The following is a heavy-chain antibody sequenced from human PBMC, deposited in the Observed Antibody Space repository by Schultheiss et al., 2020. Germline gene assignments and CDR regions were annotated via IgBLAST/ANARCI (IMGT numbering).Heavy chain of an antibody. Sequence: GGSLRLSCAASGFTFSSYAMIWVRQAPGKGLEWVSAISGSGGSTYYADSVKGRFTISRDNSKNTLYLQMNSLRAEDTAVYYCAKDELLWFGELPVYYYYYGMDVWGQGTTVTVSS. D-gene: IGHD3-10*01. CDR1: GFTFSSYA. CDR2: ISGSGGST. V-gene: IGHV3-23*01. CDR3: AKDELLWFGELPVYYYYYGMDV. J-gene: IGHJ6*02.